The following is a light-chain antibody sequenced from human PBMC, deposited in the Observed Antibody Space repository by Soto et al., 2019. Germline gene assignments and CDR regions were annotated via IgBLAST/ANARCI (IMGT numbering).Light chain of an antibody. CDR3: QKFTSAPFT. CDR2: AAS. V-gene: IGKV1-27*01. J-gene: IGKJ4*01. CDR1: QGISNY. Sequence: DIQMTQSPSSLSASVVARVTITCLASQGISNYLAWYQQKPGKVPKLLIYAASILQSGVPSRFSGSGSGTDFTLPINSLQTEDVAIYYCQKFTSAPFTFGGGTKVDIK.